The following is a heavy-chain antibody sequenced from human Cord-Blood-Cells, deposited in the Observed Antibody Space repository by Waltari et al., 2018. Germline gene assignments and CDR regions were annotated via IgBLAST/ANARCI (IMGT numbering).Heavy chain of an antibody. V-gene: IGHV4-34*01. J-gene: IGHJ5*02. D-gene: IGHD2-2*01. CDR3: ARAECSSTSCYEAYDP. CDR2: INHSGST. Sequence: QVQLQQWGAGLLKPSETLSLTCAVYGGSFSGYYWRWIRQPPGKGLEWIGEINHSGSTNYNPSLKSRVTISVDTSKNQFSLKLSSVTAADTAVYYCARAECSSTSCYEAYDPWGQGTLVTVSS. CDR1: GGSFSGYY.